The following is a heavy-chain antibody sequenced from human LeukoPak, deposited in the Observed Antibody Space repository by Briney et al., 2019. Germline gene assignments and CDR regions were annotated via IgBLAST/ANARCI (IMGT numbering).Heavy chain of an antibody. V-gene: IGHV4-39*07. CDR3: ARESRAYSGSYRTPFDY. J-gene: IGHJ4*02. CDR1: GGSISSGTYY. Sequence: SETLSLTCTVSGGSISSGTYYWGWIRQPPGKGLECIGTIYYSGSTSYNPSLKSRVTISVDTSKNQFSLKLSSVTAADTAVYYCARESRAYSGSYRTPFDYWGQGTLVTVSS. D-gene: IGHD1-26*01. CDR2: IYYSGST.